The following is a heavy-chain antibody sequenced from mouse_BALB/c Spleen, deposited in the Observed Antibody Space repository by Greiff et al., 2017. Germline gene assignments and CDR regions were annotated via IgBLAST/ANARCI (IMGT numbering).Heavy chain of an antibody. CDR3: AREGLSSGAY. V-gene: IGHV1-18*01. Sequence: EVQLQQSGPELVKPGASVKIPCKASGYTFPDYNMDWVKQTHGKSLEWIGDINPNNGGTIYNQKFKGKATLTVDKSSSTAYMELRSLTSEDTAVYYCAREGLSSGAYWGQGTLVTVSA. J-gene: IGHJ3*01. D-gene: IGHD1-1*01. CDR2: INPNNGGT. CDR1: GYTFPDYN.